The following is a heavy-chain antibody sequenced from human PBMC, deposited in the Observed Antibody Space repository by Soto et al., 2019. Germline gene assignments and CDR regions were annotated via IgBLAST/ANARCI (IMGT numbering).Heavy chain of an antibody. D-gene: IGHD5-12*01. CDR3: AKVTRYSGYDFFDY. Sequence: GGSLRLSCAASGFTFSSYGMHWVRQAPGKGLEWVAVISYDGSNKYYADSVKGRFTISRDNSKNTLYLQMKSLRAEDTAVYYCAKVTRYSGYDFFDYWGQGTLVTVSS. CDR2: ISYDGSNK. CDR1: GFTFSSYG. J-gene: IGHJ4*02. V-gene: IGHV3-30*18.